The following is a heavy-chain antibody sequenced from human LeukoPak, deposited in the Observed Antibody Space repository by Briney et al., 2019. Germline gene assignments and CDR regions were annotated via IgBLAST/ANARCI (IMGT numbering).Heavy chain of an antibody. Sequence: PGGSLRLSCAASGFTFSSYAMGWVRQAPRKGLEWVSAISASGASTYYADSVKGRFTISRDNSENTVYLQMNSLRAGDTAVYYCAKDGYSYGLEYYFDYWGQGTLVTVSS. CDR3: AKDGYSYGLEYYFDY. D-gene: IGHD5-18*01. V-gene: IGHV3-23*01. CDR1: GFTFSSYA. CDR2: ISASGAST. J-gene: IGHJ4*02.